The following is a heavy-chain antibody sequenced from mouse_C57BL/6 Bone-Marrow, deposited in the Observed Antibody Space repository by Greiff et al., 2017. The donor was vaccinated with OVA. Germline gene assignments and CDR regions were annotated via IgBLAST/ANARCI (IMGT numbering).Heavy chain of an antibody. CDR1: GYTFTDYY. CDR2: INPNNGGT. V-gene: IGHV1-26*01. J-gene: IGHJ4*01. CDR3: ASSPGNAMDY. Sequence: EVQLQQSGPELVKPGASVKISCKASGYTFTDYYMNWVKQSHGKSLEWIGDINPNNGGTSYNQKFKGKATLTVDKSSSTAYMELRSLTSEDSAVYYCASSPGNAMDYWGQGTSVTVSS.